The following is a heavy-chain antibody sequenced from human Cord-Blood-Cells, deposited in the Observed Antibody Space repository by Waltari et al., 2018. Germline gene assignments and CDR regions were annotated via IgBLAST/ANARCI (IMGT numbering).Heavy chain of an antibody. J-gene: IGHJ5*02. CDR1: GFTFDDYA. D-gene: IGHD1-7*01. Sequence: EVQLVESGGGLVQPGMSLRLSCAASGFTFDDYAMHWVRQAPGKGLEWVSCISWNSGSIGYADSVKGRFTISRDNAKNSLYLQMNSLRAEDTALYYCAKGVCGTTVGWFDPWGQGTLVTVSS. CDR3: AKGVCGTTVGWFDP. V-gene: IGHV3-9*01. CDR2: ISWNSGSI.